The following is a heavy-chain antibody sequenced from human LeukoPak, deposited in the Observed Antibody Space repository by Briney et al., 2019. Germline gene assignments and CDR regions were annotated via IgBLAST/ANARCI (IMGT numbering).Heavy chain of an antibody. Sequence: GGSLRLSCSASGFTFSSYGMHWVRQAPGKGLEWVAVISYDGSNKYYADSVKGRFTISRDNSKNTLYLQMNSLRAEDTAVYYCARIASRRYYDKWYYGMDVWGQGTTVTVSS. CDR3: ARIASRRYYDKWYYGMDV. CDR2: ISYDGSNK. D-gene: IGHD3-22*01. CDR1: GFTFSSYG. J-gene: IGHJ6*02. V-gene: IGHV3-30*03.